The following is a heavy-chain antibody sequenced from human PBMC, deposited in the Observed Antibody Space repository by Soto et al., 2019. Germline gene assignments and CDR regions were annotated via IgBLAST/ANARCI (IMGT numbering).Heavy chain of an antibody. CDR3: ARVAAAGIRAYYYYGMDV. V-gene: IGHV4-34*01. J-gene: IGHJ6*02. CDR1: GGSFSGYY. Sequence: PSETLSLTCAVYGGSFSGYYWSWIRQPPGKGLEWIGEINHSGSTNYNPSLKSRVTISVDTSKNQFSLKLSSVTAADTAVYYCARVAAAGIRAYYYYGMDVWGQGTTVT. D-gene: IGHD6-13*01. CDR2: INHSGST.